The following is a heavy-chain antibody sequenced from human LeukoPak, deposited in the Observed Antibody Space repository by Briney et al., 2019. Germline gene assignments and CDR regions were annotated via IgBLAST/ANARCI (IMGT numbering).Heavy chain of an antibody. V-gene: IGHV4-61*02. CDR2: IYTSGST. J-gene: IGHJ4*02. CDR1: GGSISSGSYY. CDR3: ARGGNYYGSGSYDY. Sequence: PSETLSLTCTVSGGSISSGSYYWSWIRQPAGKGLEWIGRIYTSGSTNYNPSLKSRVTISVDTSKNQFSLKLSSVTAADTAVYYCARGGNYYGSGSYDYWGQGTLVTVSS. D-gene: IGHD3-10*01.